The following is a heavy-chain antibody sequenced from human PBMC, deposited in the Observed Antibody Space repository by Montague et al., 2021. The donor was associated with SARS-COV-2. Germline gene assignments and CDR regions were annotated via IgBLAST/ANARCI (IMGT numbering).Heavy chain of an antibody. CDR2: ISYSGTT. CDR3: SRQTNWCSPGYIDL. Sequence: SETLSLTCTVSGGSINSNSYSWVWIRQPPGKGLEWIGSISYSGTTDYNPSLKVRVTISVDTSKNQSSLKLTSVTAADTSVFYCSRQTNWCSPGYIDLWGRGTLVTVSS. V-gene: IGHV4-39*01. D-gene: IGHD1-1*01. CDR1: GGSINSNSYS. J-gene: IGHJ2*01.